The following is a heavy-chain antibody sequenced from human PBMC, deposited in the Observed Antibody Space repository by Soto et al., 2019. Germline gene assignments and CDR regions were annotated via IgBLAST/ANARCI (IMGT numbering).Heavy chain of an antibody. J-gene: IGHJ3*02. CDR1: GFTFSSYA. V-gene: IGHV3-23*01. CDR2: ISGSGSST. D-gene: IGHD1-7*01. Sequence: GGSLRVSCAASGFTFSSYAMSWVRQAPGKGLEWVSGISGSGSSTCYADSVKGRFTISRDNSKNTLYLQVNSLRADDTAVYYCARRNWNYGAFDTWGQGTMVTV. CDR3: ARRNWNYGAFDT.